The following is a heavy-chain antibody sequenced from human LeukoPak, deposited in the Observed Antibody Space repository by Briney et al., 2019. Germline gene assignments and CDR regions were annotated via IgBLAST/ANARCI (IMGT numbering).Heavy chain of an antibody. CDR3: ARTEYYDILTGYSQLPLY. J-gene: IGHJ4*02. CDR2: IIPIFGTA. V-gene: IGHV1-69*06. CDR1: GGTFSSYD. Sequence: SVKVSCKASGGTFSSYDISWVRQAPGQGLEWMGGIIPIFGTANYAQKFQGRVTITADKSTSTAYMELSSLRSEDTAVYYCARTEYYDILTGYSQLPLYWGQGTLVTVSS. D-gene: IGHD3-9*01.